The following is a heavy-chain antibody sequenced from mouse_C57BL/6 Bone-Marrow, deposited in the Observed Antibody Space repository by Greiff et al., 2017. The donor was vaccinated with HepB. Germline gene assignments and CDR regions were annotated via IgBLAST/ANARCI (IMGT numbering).Heavy chain of an antibody. J-gene: IGHJ1*03. V-gene: IGHV1-62-2*01. Sequence: VQLQQSGAELVKPRASVKLSCKASGYTFTEYTIHWVKQRSGQGLEWIGWFYPGSGSIKYNEKFKDKATLTADKSSSTVYMELSRLTSEDSAVYFCARHAYYYGSSYVEWYFDVWGTGTTVTVSS. D-gene: IGHD1-1*01. CDR3: ARHAYYYGSSYVEWYFDV. CDR2: FYPGSGSI. CDR1: GYTFTEYT.